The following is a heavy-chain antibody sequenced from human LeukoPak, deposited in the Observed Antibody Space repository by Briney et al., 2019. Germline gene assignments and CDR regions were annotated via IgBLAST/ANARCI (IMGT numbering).Heavy chain of an antibody. J-gene: IGHJ4*02. CDR2: ITSSSSYI. CDR3: AKHVVAVGFDY. D-gene: IGHD3-22*01. CDR1: GFTFSSYS. Sequence: GGSLRLSCAASGFTFSSYSMNWVRQAPGKGLEWVSSITSSSSYIYYADSVKGRFTISRDNAKNSLYLQMNSLRAEDTAVYYCAKHVVAVGFDYWGQGTLVTVSS. V-gene: IGHV3-21*01.